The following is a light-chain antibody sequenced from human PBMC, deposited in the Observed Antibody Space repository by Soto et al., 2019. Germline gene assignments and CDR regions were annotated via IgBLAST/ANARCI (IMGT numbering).Light chain of an antibody. CDR2: AAS. J-gene: IGKJ1*01. Sequence: EIVLTQSPATLSLSPGERATLSCRASQSLSGNYLAWYQQKPGQAPRLLIYAASNRATGIPDRFSGSGSGSDFTLTISRLEPEDFALYYCQQYYTSPPWTFGQGTKVDIK. V-gene: IGKV3-20*01. CDR3: QQYYTSPPWT. CDR1: QSLSGNY.